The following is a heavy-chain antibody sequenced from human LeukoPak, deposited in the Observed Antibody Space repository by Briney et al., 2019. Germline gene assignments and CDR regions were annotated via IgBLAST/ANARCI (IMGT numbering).Heavy chain of an antibody. CDR3: ARVRVTNQPEYFDY. CDR2: IYHSGST. V-gene: IGHV4-30-2*01. D-gene: IGHD4-17*01. J-gene: IGHJ4*02. CDR1: GGSISSGGYY. Sequence: SETLSLTCTVSGGSISSGGYYWSWIRQPPGKGLEWIGYIYHSGSTYYNPSLKSRVTISVDTSKNQFSLRLSSVTAADTAVYYCARVRVTNQPEYFDYWGQGTLVTVSS.